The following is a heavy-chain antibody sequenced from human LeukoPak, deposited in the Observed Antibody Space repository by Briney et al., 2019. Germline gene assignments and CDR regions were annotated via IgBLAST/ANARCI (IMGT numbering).Heavy chain of an antibody. J-gene: IGHJ4*02. CDR2: IWYDGSNK. CDR3: ARDRCGGGSCHYYFDY. V-gene: IGHV3-33*01. Sequence: GGSLRLSCAASGFTFSSYGMHWVRQAPGKGLEWVAVIWYDGSNKYYADSVKGRFTISRDNSKNTLYLQMNSLRADDTAVYFCARDRCGGGSCHYYFDYWGQGTLVTVPS. CDR1: GFTFSSYG. D-gene: IGHD2-15*01.